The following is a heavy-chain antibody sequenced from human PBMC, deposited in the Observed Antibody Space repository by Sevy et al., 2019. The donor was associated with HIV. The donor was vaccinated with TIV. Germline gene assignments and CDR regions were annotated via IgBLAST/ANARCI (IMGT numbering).Heavy chain of an antibody. J-gene: IGHJ6*02. V-gene: IGHV3-23*01. CDR3: AKHRGSRPSYAMDV. CDR1: GFLFNNFA. D-gene: IGHD3-16*01. Sequence: GGSRRLSCAASGFLFNNFAMGWVRQAPGKGLEWVSVISGGGGSTYYADSVKGRFTISRENSKNTVFLQMNSLRAEDTAAYYCAKHRGSRPSYAMDVWGQGTTVNVSS. CDR2: ISGGGGST.